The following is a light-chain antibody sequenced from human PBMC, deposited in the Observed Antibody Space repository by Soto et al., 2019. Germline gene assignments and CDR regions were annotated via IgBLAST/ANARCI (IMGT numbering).Light chain of an antibody. J-gene: IGLJ2*01. Sequence: QSALTQPPSASGSPGQSVTISCTGTSSDVGDYKYVSWYQQHPGKAPKLMIYEVDKRPSGVPDRFSGSKSGNTASLAVSGLQAEDEADYFCSSYAGSNVIFCGGTKLTVL. CDR3: SSYAGSNVI. V-gene: IGLV2-8*01. CDR2: EVD. CDR1: SSDVGDYKY.